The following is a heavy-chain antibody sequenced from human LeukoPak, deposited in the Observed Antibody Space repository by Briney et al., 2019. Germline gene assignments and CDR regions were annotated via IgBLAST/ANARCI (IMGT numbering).Heavy chain of an antibody. CDR2: IKQDGSEK. V-gene: IGHV3-7*04. J-gene: IGHJ4*02. D-gene: IGHD5-24*01. CDR3: ARETEMANLDY. CDR1: GFTFSSYW. Sequence: GGSLRLSCTASGFTFSSYWMNWVRQAPGKGLEWVANIKQDGSEKYYVDSVKGRFTISRDNARKSLYLQMNSLRAEDTAVYYCARETEMANLDYWGQGTLVTVSS.